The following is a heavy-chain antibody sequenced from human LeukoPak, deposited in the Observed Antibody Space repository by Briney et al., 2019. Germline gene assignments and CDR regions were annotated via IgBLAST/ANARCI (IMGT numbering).Heavy chain of an antibody. CDR1: GGSISSGGYS. CDR3: ARDGGYPYYYYYYGMDV. D-gene: IGHD3-22*01. Sequence: SETLSLTCAVSGGSISSGGYSWSWIRQPPGKGLEWIGYIYHSGSTYYNPSLKSRVTMSVDTSKNQFSLKLSSVTAADTAVYYCARDGGYPYYYYYYGMDVWGQGTTVTVSS. CDR2: IYHSGST. J-gene: IGHJ6*02. V-gene: IGHV4-30-2*01.